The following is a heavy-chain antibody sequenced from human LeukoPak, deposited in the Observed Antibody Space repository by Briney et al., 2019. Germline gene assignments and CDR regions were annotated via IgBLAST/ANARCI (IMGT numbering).Heavy chain of an antibody. Sequence: SETLSLTCTVSGGSISSSSYYWGWIRQPPGKGLEWIGSIYYSGSTYYNPSLKSRVTISVDTSKNQFSLKLSSVTAADTAVYYCARDSYYDKGGHVFDIWGQGTMVTVSS. J-gene: IGHJ3*02. V-gene: IGHV4-39*07. CDR2: IYYSGST. D-gene: IGHD3-22*01. CDR1: GGSISSSSYY. CDR3: ARDSYYDKGGHVFDI.